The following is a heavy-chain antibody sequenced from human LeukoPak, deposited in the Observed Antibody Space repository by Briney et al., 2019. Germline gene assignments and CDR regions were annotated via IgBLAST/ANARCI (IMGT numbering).Heavy chain of an antibody. D-gene: IGHD1-26*01. V-gene: IGHV1-24*01. CDR3: AADRGDYSGSYWTAFDI. CDR1: EYTLTELS. J-gene: IGHJ3*02. CDR2: FDPEDGEI. Sequence: ASVKVSCKVSEYTLTELSMHWARQAPGKGLEWLGGFDPEDGEIIYAQKFQGRVTTSDDTSTDTAYMELGSLRSDDTAVYYCAADRGDYSGSYWTAFDIWGQGTMVTVSS.